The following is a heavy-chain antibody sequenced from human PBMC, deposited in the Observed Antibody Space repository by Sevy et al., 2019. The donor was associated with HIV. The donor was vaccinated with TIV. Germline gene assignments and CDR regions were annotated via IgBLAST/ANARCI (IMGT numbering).Heavy chain of an antibody. J-gene: IGHJ4*02. CDR3: ARGRGNGWYYFDY. Sequence: ASVKVSCKASGGIFRSYGISWVRQAPGQGLEWMGGIIPILGSVNYAQKFQGRVTITADESTQTDYMELSSLRSEDTAVYYCARGRGNGWYYFDYWGQETLVTVSS. CDR2: IIPILGSV. V-gene: IGHV1-69*13. D-gene: IGHD6-19*01. CDR1: GGIFRSYG.